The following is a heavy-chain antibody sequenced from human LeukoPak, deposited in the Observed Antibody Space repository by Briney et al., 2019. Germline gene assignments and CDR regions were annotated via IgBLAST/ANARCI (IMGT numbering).Heavy chain of an antibody. CDR1: GFTFGDYA. J-gene: IGHJ4*02. V-gene: IGHV3-49*04. D-gene: IGHD3-3*01. Sequence: GGSLRLSCTASGFTFGDYAMSWVRQAPGKGLEWVGFIRSKAYGGTTEYAASVKGRFTISRDDSKSIAYLQMNSLKIEDTAVYYCSTSYFDFWSAYWGQGTLVTVSS. CDR2: IRSKAYGGTT. CDR3: STSYFDFWSAY.